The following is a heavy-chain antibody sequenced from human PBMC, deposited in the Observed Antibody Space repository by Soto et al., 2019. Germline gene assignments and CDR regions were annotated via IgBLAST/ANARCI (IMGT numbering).Heavy chain of an antibody. CDR3: AKGTIFGVDGMDV. J-gene: IGHJ6*02. D-gene: IGHD3-3*01. CDR1: GFTFSSYA. V-gene: IGHV3-23*01. CDR2: ISGSGGST. Sequence: EVQLLESGGGLAQPGGSLRLSCAASGFTFSSYAMSWVRQAPGKGLEWVSAISGSGGSTYYADSVKGRFTISRDNSKNTLYLQMNSLRAEDTAVYYCAKGTIFGVDGMDVWGQGTTVTVSS.